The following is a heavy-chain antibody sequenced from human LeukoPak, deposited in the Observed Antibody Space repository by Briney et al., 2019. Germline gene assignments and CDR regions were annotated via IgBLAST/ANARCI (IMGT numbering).Heavy chain of an antibody. CDR1: GFTFSSYG. V-gene: IGHV3-30*18. CDR3: AKSHWELLGYFDH. Sequence: GGSLRLSCAASGFTFSSYGMHWVRQAPGKGLEWVAVISYDGSNKYYADSVKGRFTISRDNSKNTLYLQMNSLRAEDTAVYYCAKSHWELLGYFDHWGQGTLVTVSS. D-gene: IGHD1-26*01. J-gene: IGHJ4*02. CDR2: ISYDGSNK.